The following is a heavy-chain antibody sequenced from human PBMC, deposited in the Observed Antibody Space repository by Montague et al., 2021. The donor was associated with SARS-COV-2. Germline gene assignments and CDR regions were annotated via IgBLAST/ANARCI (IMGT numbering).Heavy chain of an antibody. D-gene: IGHD3-22*01. CDR1: GGSITDYY. J-gene: IGHJ4*02. Sequence: SETQSLTCAVYGGSITDYYWSWIRQPPGKGLEWIGEINHRGTSNYNPSLKSRVSISVDTSKNQFSLYLGSVTAADTAVYYCARGRQHFNMIVVVMTGGEYYFDYWAQGTLVTVSS. V-gene: IGHV4-34*01. CDR3: ARGRQHFNMIVVVMTGGEYYFDY. CDR2: INHRGTS.